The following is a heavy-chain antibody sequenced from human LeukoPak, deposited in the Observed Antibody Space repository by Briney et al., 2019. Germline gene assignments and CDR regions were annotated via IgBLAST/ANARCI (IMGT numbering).Heavy chain of an antibody. V-gene: IGHV4-34*01. D-gene: IGHD3-22*01. J-gene: IGHJ3*02. Sequence: PSETLSLTCAVYGGSFSGYYWSWIRQPPGKGLEWIGEINHSGSTNYNPSLKSRVTISVDTSKNQFSLKLSSVTAADTAVYYCARGGDYYDSSGYYHASAFDIWGQGTMVTVSS. CDR3: ARGGDYYDSSGYYHASAFDI. CDR1: GGSFSGYY. CDR2: INHSGST.